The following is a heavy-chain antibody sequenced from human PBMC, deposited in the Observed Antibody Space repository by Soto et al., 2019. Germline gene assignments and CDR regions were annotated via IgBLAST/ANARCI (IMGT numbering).Heavy chain of an antibody. V-gene: IGHV1-69*02. Sequence: QVHLVQSGAEVKKPGSSVKVSCKASGDTFSTYTINWVRQAPGQRLEWLGRIIPMLGMSNYALKFQGRVPRSAHRSTTTVYLHLSSLKSDDTAVYYCARSYGSGSRAIDFWGQGTRVTVSS. J-gene: IGHJ4*02. D-gene: IGHD3-10*01. CDR1: GDTFSTYT. CDR2: IIPMLGMS. CDR3: ARSYGSGSRAIDF.